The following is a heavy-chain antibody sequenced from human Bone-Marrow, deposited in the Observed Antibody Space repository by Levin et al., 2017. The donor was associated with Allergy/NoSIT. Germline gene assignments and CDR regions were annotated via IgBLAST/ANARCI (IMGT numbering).Heavy chain of an antibody. CDR2: IIPILGTT. CDR3: ARGVYYYYYMDV. CDR1: GDTFNTYV. V-gene: IGHV1-69*13. J-gene: IGHJ6*03. Sequence: ASVKVSCKASGDTFNTYVYSWVRQAPGHGLEWMGGIIPILGTTYYAQKFQGRVTITADESTSTAYMELSSLRSEDTAVYYCARGVYYYYYMDVWGKGTTVAVS.